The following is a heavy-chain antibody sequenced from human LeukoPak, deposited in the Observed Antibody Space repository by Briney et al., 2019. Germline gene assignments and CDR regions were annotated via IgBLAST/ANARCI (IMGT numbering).Heavy chain of an antibody. Sequence: GGSLRLSCAASGFTFSDYNMSWIRQAPGKGLEWVSYISSIGSTIYYADSVKGRFTISRDNAKNSLYLQMNSLRTEDTSVYYCAIVPYYYDSSGCQDYWGQGALVTVSS. D-gene: IGHD3-22*01. CDR2: ISSIGSTI. V-gene: IGHV3-11*01. CDR1: GFTFSDYN. CDR3: AIVPYYYDSSGCQDY. J-gene: IGHJ4*02.